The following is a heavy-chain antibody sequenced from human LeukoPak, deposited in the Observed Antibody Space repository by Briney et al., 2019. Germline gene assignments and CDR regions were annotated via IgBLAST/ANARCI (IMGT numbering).Heavy chain of an antibody. D-gene: IGHD2-21*01. V-gene: IGHV4-34*01. J-gene: IGHJ4*02. Sequence: SETLSLTCAVYGGPFSGYYWSWIRQPPGKGLEWIGEINHSGSTNYNPSLKSRVTISVDTSKNQFSLRLSSVTAADTAVYYCARGLGEFDYWGQGTLVTVSS. CDR3: ARGLGEFDY. CDR2: INHSGST. CDR1: GGPFSGYY.